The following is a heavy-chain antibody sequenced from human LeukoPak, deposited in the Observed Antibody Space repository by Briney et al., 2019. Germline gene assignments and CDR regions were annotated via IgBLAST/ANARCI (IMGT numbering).Heavy chain of an antibody. J-gene: IGHJ4*02. CDR1: GGSISSYY. V-gene: IGHV4-59*01. CDR3: TKATQWLAFDY. Sequence: KPSETLSLTCTVSGGSISSYYWSWIRQPPGKGLEWIGYIYYSGSTNYNPSLKSRVTISVDTSKNQFSLKLSSVTAADTAVYYCTKATQWLAFDYWGRGTLVTVSS. D-gene: IGHD6-19*01. CDR2: IYYSGST.